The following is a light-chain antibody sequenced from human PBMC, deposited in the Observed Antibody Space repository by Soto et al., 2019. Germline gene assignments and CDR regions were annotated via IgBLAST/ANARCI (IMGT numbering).Light chain of an antibody. Sequence: QLVLTQSPSASASLGASVKLTCTLSSGHSNYAIAWHQQQSEKGPRYLMKLNSDGSHSKGDGIPDRFSGSSSGADRYLTISSLQSEDEADYYCQTGGSGIVVFGGGTQLTVL. J-gene: IGLJ2*01. V-gene: IGLV4-69*01. CDR3: QTGGSGIVV. CDR2: LNSDGSH. CDR1: SGHSNYA.